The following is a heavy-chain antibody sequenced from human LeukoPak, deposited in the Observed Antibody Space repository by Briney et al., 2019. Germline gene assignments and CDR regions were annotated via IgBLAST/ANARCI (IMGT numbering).Heavy chain of an antibody. CDR3: ASHPGVAAADY. CDR1: GXSISDYY. J-gene: IGHJ4*02. V-gene: IGHV4-59*08. Sequence: ASETLSLTCTVSGXSISDYYWSWIRQPPGKGLEWIGYIYYSGSTNYNPSLKSRVTVSADTSKNQISLKLTSVTAADTAVYYCASHPGVAAADYWGQGTLVTVSS. CDR2: IYYSGST. D-gene: IGHD2-15*01.